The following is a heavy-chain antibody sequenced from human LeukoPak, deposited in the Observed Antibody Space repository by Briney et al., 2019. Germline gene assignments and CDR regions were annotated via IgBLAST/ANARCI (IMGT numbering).Heavy chain of an antibody. CDR2: INHSGGT. CDR3: ARGLHGLRFLEWLSRGFDP. J-gene: IGHJ5*02. V-gene: IGHV4-34*01. CDR1: GGSFSGYY. Sequence: TSETLSLTCAVYGGSFSGYYWSWIRQPPGKGLEWIGEINHSGGTNYNPSLKSRVTISVDTSKNQFSLKLSSVTAADTAVYYCARGLHGLRFLEWLSRGFDPWGQGTLVTVSS. D-gene: IGHD3-3*01.